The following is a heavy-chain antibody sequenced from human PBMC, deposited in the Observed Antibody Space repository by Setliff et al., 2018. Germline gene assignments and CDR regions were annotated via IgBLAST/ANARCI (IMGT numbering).Heavy chain of an antibody. J-gene: IGHJ4*02. CDR1: GYTITNFA. CDR2: INTNSGNP. CDR3: ATGSLAIAGTGH. V-gene: IGHV7-4-1*02. Sequence: ASVKVSCKASGYTITNFALNWVRQAPGQGPEWMGWINTNSGNPTYAQGFTGRFVFSLDTSVSTAYLQISSLKAEDTAHYYCATGSLAIAGTGHWGQGTLVTVSS. D-gene: IGHD6-13*01.